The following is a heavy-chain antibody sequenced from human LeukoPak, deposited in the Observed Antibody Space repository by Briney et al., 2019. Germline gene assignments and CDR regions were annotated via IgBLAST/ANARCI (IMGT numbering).Heavy chain of an antibody. V-gene: IGHV4-39*01. D-gene: IGHD4/OR15-4a*01. CDR1: GGSISSRSYY. CDR2: MYYSGNT. J-gene: IGHJ4*02. CDR3: ARKVRPDYSRFDY. Sequence: SETLSLTCTVSGGSISSRSYYWGWIRQPPGKGLEWIGSMYYSGNTYYNPSLKSRVTISVDTSKNQFSLKLSSVTAADTAVYYCARKVRPDYSRFDYWGQGTLVTVSS.